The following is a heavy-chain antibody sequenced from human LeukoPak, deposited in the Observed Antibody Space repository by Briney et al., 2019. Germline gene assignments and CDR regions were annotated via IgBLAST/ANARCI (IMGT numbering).Heavy chain of an antibody. V-gene: IGHV1-2*02. J-gene: IGHJ4*02. CDR2: ISPSGGST. CDR1: GYTFTSYY. D-gene: IGHD4-17*01. CDR3: ARDNGDYLFDY. Sequence: GASVKVSCKASGYTFTSYYMHWVRQAPGQGPEWMGVISPSGGSTTYAQKFQGRVTMTRDTSISTAYMELSRLRSDDTAVYYCARDNGDYLFDYWGQGTLVTVSS.